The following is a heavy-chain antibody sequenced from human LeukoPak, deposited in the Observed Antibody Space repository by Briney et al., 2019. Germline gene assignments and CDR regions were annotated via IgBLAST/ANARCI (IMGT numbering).Heavy chain of an antibody. J-gene: IGHJ5*02. CDR3: ARGLYYDILTGKNWFDP. CDR1: GFTFSSYC. D-gene: IGHD3-9*01. Sequence: PGGSLRLSCAASGFTFSSYCMNWVRQAPGKGLEWVSSISSSSTYIYYADSVKGRFTISRDNAKNSLYLQMNSLRAEDTAVYYCARGLYYDILTGKNWFDPWGQGTLVTVSS. V-gene: IGHV3-21*01. CDR2: ISSSSTYI.